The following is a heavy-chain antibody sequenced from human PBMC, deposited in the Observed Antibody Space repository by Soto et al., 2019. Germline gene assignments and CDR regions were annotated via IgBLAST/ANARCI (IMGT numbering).Heavy chain of an antibody. D-gene: IGHD2-21*02. CDR2: MYNTGST. CDR1: GCSISGYY. J-gene: IGHJ6*02. CDR3: ARDLWGYCGTDCYPLDV. V-gene: IGHV4-59*01. Sequence: LSAILSLTCTFSGCSISGYYWSWIQQPPGKGLEWIGYMYNTGSTVYNPSFKSRVTISVDTSKNQFSLKLNSVTAADTAVYYCARDLWGYCGTDCYPLDVWGQGTTVT.